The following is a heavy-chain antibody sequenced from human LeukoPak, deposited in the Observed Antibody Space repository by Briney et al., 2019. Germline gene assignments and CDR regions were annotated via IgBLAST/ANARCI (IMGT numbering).Heavy chain of an antibody. CDR2: INPNSGGT. J-gene: IGHJ6*02. D-gene: IGHD3-10*01. V-gene: IGHV1-2*02. CDR3: ARGDPRYYYGSGSPQYGMDV. Sequence: ASVKVSCKASGYTFTGYYMHWVRQAPGQGLEWMGWINPNSGGTNYAQKFQGRVTMTRDTPISTAYMELSRLRSDDTAVYYCARGDPRYYYGSGSPQYGMDVWGQGTTVTVSS. CDR1: GYTFTGYY.